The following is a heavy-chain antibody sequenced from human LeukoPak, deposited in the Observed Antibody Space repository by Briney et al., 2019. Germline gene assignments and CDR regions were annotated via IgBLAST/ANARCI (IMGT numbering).Heavy chain of an antibody. D-gene: IGHD5-12*01. J-gene: IGHJ4*02. CDR3: ARSVDGVLNDY. V-gene: IGHV4-30-2*01. Sequence: SETLSLTCAVSGCSLSSGGYSWRWIPQPPGKGLEWIGYIDHSRSTYYNPSLKSRVTISVARSKNQFSPKLGSVTAAVTAVYYCARSVDGVLNDYWGQGTLVTVSS. CDR2: IDHSRST. CDR1: GCSLSSGGYS.